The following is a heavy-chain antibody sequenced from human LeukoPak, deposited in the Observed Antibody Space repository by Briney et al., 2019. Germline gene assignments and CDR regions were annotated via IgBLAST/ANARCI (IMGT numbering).Heavy chain of an antibody. Sequence: AGSLTLSCAASGFTFSIYWMSWVRQAPGKGLEWVANIKQDGSQKYYVDSVKGRFTISRDNAKNSLYLQMNSLRAEDTAVYYCARHYGPGTYYYYFDYWGQGTLVTVSS. CDR3: ARHYGPGTYYYYFDY. J-gene: IGHJ4*02. V-gene: IGHV3-7*01. D-gene: IGHD3-10*01. CDR2: IKQDGSQK. CDR1: GFTFSIYW.